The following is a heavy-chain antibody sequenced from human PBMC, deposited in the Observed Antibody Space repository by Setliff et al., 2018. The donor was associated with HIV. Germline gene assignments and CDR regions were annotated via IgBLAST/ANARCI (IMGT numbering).Heavy chain of an antibody. CDR3: ARGRGAWFEGSWFDP. Sequence: SETLSLTCAVYGESFSAYSWSWIRQPPGKGLEWIGEINHSGSTNYDPSLASRVAISLDRSKNQFSLKLDSVTAADTALYFCARGRGAWFEGSWFDPWGQGILVTVSS. CDR1: GESFSAYS. CDR2: INHSGST. D-gene: IGHD6-19*01. V-gene: IGHV4-34*01. J-gene: IGHJ5*02.